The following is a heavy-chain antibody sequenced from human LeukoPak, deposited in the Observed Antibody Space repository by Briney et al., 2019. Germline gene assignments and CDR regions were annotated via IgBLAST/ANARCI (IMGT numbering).Heavy chain of an antibody. Sequence: ASVKVSCKASGGTFSSYAISWVRQAPGQGLEWMGGIIPIFGTANYAQKFQGRVTITTDESTSTAYMELSSLRSEDTAVYYCARLHKPYYYGSGPVDYWGQGTLVTVSS. CDR3: ARLHKPYYYGSGPVDY. V-gene: IGHV1-69*05. CDR2: IIPIFGTA. D-gene: IGHD3-10*01. J-gene: IGHJ4*02. CDR1: GGTFSSYA.